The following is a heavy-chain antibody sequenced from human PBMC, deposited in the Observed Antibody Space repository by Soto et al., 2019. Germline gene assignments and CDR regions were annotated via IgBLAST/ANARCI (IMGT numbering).Heavy chain of an antibody. D-gene: IGHD6-13*01. CDR1: GFTFSSYA. CDR3: AKSLWAAAGTSDRP. V-gene: IGHV3-23*01. Sequence: GEALKISCAASGFTFSSYAMSWVRQAPGKGLEWVSAISGSGGSTYYADSVKGRFTISRDNSKNTLYLQMNSLRAEDTAVYYCAKSLWAAAGTSDRPWGQGTLVTVSS. J-gene: IGHJ5*02. CDR2: ISGSGGST.